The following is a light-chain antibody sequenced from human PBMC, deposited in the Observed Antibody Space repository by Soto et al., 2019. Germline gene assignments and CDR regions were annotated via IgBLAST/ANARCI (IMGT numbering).Light chain of an antibody. V-gene: IGLV2-14*01. Sequence: QSALTQPASVSGSPGQSITISCTGNSTDVGGYNYVSWYQQHPGKAPKLMIYEVNNRPSGVSNRFSGSKSGNTASLTISGLQAEDEADYYCTSKTSSTYVVFGGGTKLTVL. J-gene: IGLJ2*01. CDR3: TSKTSSTYVV. CDR1: STDVGGYNY. CDR2: EVN.